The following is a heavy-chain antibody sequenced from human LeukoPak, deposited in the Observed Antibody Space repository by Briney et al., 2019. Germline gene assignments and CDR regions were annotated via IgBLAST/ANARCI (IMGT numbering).Heavy chain of an antibody. D-gene: IGHD4-23*01. J-gene: IGHJ3*02. Sequence: SVKVSCKASGGTFSSYALSWVRQAPGQGLEWMGGIIPIFGTANYAQKFQGRVTMTADESTSTAYMELSSLRSEDTAVYYCAREGGFYGGNSGLAFDIWGQGTMVTVSS. CDR3: AREGGFYGGNSGLAFDI. V-gene: IGHV1-69*13. CDR1: GGTFSSYA. CDR2: IIPIFGTA.